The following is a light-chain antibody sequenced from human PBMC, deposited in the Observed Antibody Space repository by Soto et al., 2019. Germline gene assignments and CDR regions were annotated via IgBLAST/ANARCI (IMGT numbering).Light chain of an antibody. Sequence: EIVLTQSPGTLSLSPGERATLSCRASRSVSASYLAWYQQKPGQAPRLLIYGASSRATGFPDRFSGSGSGTDFILTISRLEPEDSAVYYCQQYDTSATFGQGTKLEI. CDR3: QQYDTSAT. CDR2: GAS. J-gene: IGKJ2*01. CDR1: RSVSASY. V-gene: IGKV3-20*01.